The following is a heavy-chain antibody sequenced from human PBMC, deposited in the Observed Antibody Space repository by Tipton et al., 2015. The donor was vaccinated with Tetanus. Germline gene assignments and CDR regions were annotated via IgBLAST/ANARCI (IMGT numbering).Heavy chain of an antibody. J-gene: IGHJ2*01. CDR1: GDSISSSEYY. CDR3: ARGGPESRWYFDL. Sequence: TLSLTCTVSGDSISSSEYYWSWIRQPPGKGLEWIGHIFYSGNTDYNPSLKSRVTISVDTSRKQFSLRLSSVTAADTAVYYCARGGPESRWYFDLWGRGTLVTVSS. V-gene: IGHV4-61*08. CDR2: IFYSGNT.